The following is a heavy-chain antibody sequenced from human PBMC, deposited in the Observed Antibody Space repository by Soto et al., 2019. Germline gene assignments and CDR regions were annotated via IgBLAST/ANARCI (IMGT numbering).Heavy chain of an antibody. J-gene: IGHJ4*02. CDR2: ITGSGTST. Sequence: PGGSLRLSCATSGFTFSTFGMIWVRQAPGKGLEWVSGITGSGTSTYYADPVKGRCTISRDNSKNTLYLQLNGLRAEDTAVYYCANYLLGLWGQGTLVTFSS. CDR1: GFTFSTFG. V-gene: IGHV3-23*01. D-gene: IGHD7-27*01. CDR3: ANYLLGL.